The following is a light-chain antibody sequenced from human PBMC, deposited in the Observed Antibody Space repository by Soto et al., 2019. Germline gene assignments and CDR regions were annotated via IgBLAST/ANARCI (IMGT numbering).Light chain of an antibody. CDR1: QSISIW. V-gene: IGKV1-39*01. CDR3: QQSYSTPIT. J-gene: IGKJ5*01. CDR2: AAS. Sequence: DIHMTQSPSALSASIGDRVPITCRASQSISIWLAWYQQKPGKAPKLLIYAASNLQSGVPSRFSGSGSGTDFTLTISSLQPEDFATYYCQQSYSTPITFGQGTRLEIK.